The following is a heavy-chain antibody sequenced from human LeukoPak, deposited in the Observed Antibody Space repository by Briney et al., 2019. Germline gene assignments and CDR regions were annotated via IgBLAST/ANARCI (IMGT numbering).Heavy chain of an antibody. V-gene: IGHV4-34*01. CDR2: MNHSGST. J-gene: IGHJ5*02. D-gene: IGHD6-19*01. CDR3: ARGGRRGSGWYLVNTNWFDP. Sequence: SETLSLTCAVYGGSFSGYYWSWIRQPPGKGLEWIGEMNHSGSTNYNPSLKSRVTISVDTSKNQFSLKLSSVTAADTAVYYCARGGRRGSGWYLVNTNWFDPWGQGTLVTVSS. CDR1: GGSFSGYY.